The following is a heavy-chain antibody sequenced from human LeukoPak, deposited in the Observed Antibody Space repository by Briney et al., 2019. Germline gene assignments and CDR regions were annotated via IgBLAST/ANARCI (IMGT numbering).Heavy chain of an antibody. J-gene: IGHJ4*02. CDR1: GGSISSYY. Sequence: SETLSLTCTVSGGSISSYYWSWIRQPPGKGQEWIWYIYYSGSTNYNPSLKSRVTISVDTSKNQFSLKLSSVTAADTAVYHCARAAPGLIWSGYLEVWGQGTLVTVSS. D-gene: IGHD3-3*01. CDR3: ARAAPGLIWSGYLEV. CDR2: IYYSGST. V-gene: IGHV4-59*01.